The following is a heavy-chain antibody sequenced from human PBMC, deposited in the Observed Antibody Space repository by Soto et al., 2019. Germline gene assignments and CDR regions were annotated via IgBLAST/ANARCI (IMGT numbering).Heavy chain of an antibody. Sequence: EVELVESGGGLVQPGGSLRLSCAASGFAFSGYWMNWVRQSPGKGPVWVARISSDESRTTYADSVKGRFTISRDNAKSPLYLQMNSLRAEDTAVYYCARLDSASHRWGQGTLVTVSS. V-gene: IGHV3-74*01. CDR2: ISSDESRT. J-gene: IGHJ4*02. CDR3: ARLDSASHR. D-gene: IGHD1-26*01. CDR1: GFAFSGYW.